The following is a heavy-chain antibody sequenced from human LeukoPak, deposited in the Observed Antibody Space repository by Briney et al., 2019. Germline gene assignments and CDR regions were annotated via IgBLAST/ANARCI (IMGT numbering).Heavy chain of an antibody. Sequence: ASVKVSCKASGYTFTSYYLHWVRQAPGQGLEWMGWINPNSGGTNYAQKFQGRVTMTRDTSISTAYMELSRLRSDDTAVYYCARWMTTVITPDYWGQGTLVTVSS. CDR3: ARWMTTVITPDY. CDR1: GYTFTSYY. CDR2: INPNSGGT. D-gene: IGHD4-11*01. J-gene: IGHJ4*02. V-gene: IGHV1-2*02.